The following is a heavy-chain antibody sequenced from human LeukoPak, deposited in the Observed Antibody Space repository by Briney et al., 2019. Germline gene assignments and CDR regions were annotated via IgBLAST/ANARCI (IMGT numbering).Heavy chain of an antibody. Sequence: SVKVSCKASGGTFSSYAISWVRQAPGQGLEWMGRIIPIFGIANYAQKFQGRVTITADKSTSTAYMELSSLRSEDTAVYYCASTVGTAMVYYFDYWGQGTLVTVSS. J-gene: IGHJ4*02. V-gene: IGHV1-69*04. CDR1: GGTFSSYA. D-gene: IGHD5-18*01. CDR3: ASTVGTAMVYYFDY. CDR2: IIPIFGIA.